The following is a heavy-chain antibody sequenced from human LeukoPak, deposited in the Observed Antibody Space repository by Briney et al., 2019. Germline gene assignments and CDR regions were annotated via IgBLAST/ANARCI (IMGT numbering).Heavy chain of an antibody. J-gene: IGHJ4*02. CDR2: ILTGNGNT. Sequence: ASVKVSCKPSGYTFSHYAIHWVRQAPGQGLEWMGWILTGNGNTRYSQNFQGKVTITRDTSASIVYMELTSLTSEDTAVYYCGRASCNWFCLDYWGQGSLVTVSS. D-gene: IGHD1-1*01. V-gene: IGHV1-3*04. CDR1: GYTFSHYA. CDR3: GRASCNWFCLDY.